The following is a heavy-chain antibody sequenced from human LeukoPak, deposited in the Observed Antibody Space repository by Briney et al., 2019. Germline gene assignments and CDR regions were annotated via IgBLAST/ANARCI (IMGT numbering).Heavy chain of an antibody. D-gene: IGHD1-26*01. CDR3: ASSGSYRFDY. CDR2: ITASGTAM. Sequence: GGSLRLSCAASGFIVSGDFMSWVRQAPGKGLEWVSHITASGTAMFYADSVKGRFTISRDNAKNSLYLQMNSLRDEDTAVYYCASSGSYRFDYWGQGTLVTVSS. V-gene: IGHV3-48*02. J-gene: IGHJ4*02. CDR1: GFIVSGDF.